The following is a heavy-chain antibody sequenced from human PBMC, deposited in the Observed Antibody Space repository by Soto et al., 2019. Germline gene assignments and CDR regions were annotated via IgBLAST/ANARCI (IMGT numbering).Heavy chain of an antibody. J-gene: IGHJ4*02. CDR1: GFTFSSYG. CDR3: AKDICGGDCYSIGY. V-gene: IGHV3-30*18. D-gene: IGHD2-21*02. Sequence: PGGSLRLSCAASGFTFSSYGMHWVRQAPGKGLEWVAVISYDGSNKYYADSVKGRFTISRDNSKNTLYLQMNSLRAEDTAVYYCAKDICGGDCYSIGYWGQGTLVTVSS. CDR2: ISYDGSNK.